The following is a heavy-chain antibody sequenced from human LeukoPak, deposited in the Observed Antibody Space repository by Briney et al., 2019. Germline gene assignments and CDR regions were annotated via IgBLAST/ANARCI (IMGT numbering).Heavy chain of an antibody. D-gene: IGHD2-2*01. V-gene: IGHV4-59*01. CDR2: IYYSGST. CDR3: ARASVSFCSSTSCEYYFDY. CDR1: GGSISYY. Sequence: SETLSLTCTVSGGSISYYWSWIRQPPGKGLEWIGYIYYSGSTNYNPSLKSRVTISVDTSKSQFSLKLSSVTAADTAVYYCARASVSFCSSTSCEYYFDYWGQGTLVTVSS. J-gene: IGHJ4*02.